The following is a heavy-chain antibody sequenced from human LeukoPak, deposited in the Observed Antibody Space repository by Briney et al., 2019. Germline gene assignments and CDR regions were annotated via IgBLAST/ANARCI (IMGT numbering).Heavy chain of an antibody. J-gene: IGHJ6*03. V-gene: IGHV1-18*01. CDR1: GYTFTSYG. Sequence: ASVKVSCKASGYTFTSYGISWVRQAPGQGVEWMGWISAYNGNTNYAQKLQGRVTMTTDTSTSTAYMELRSLRSDDTAVNYCAREAARHYYYYMDVWGKGTTVTISS. D-gene: IGHD6-6*01. CDR3: AREAARHYYYYMDV. CDR2: ISAYNGNT.